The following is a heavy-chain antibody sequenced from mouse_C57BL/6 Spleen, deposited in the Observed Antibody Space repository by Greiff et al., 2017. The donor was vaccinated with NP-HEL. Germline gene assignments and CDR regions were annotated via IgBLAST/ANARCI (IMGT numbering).Heavy chain of an antibody. CDR1: GYTFTDYY. CDR3: ARGLTTVDAMDY. D-gene: IGHD1-1*01. V-gene: IGHV1-76*01. Sequence: QVQLKQSGAELVRPGASVKLSCKASGYTFTDYYINWVKQRPGQGLEWIARIYPGSGNTYYNEKFKGKATLTAEKSSSTAYMQLSSLTSEDSAVYFCARGLTTVDAMDYWGQGTSVTVSS. J-gene: IGHJ4*01. CDR2: IYPGSGNT.